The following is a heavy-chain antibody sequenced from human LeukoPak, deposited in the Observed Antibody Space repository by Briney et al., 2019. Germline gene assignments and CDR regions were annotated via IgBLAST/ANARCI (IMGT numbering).Heavy chain of an antibody. Sequence: GGSLRLSCAASGFTFSSYAMNWVRQAPGKGLEWVSLISGSGGSAYYADSVKVLFTVSRDNSKNTLYLQMNSLRAEDTAVYYCAKSNLKYYFDSWGQGTLVTVSS. CDR2: ISGSGGSA. J-gene: IGHJ4*02. CDR3: AKSNLKYYFDS. V-gene: IGHV3-23*01. CDR1: GFTFSSYA. D-gene: IGHD6-6*01.